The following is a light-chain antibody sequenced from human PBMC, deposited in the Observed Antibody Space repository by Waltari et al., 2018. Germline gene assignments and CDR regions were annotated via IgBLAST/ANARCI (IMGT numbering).Light chain of an antibody. J-gene: IGKJ5*01. CDR3: QETNTFPIT. Sequence: DIQMTQSPSSVSASVGDTVTITCRASQDISNLLTWYQQKPGKAPKFLIYDASTLESGVPSRFSGSGSGTDFTLTVRSLQPEDFATYYCQETNTFPITFGQGTRLEIK. CDR1: QDISNL. V-gene: IGKV1D-12*01. CDR2: DAS.